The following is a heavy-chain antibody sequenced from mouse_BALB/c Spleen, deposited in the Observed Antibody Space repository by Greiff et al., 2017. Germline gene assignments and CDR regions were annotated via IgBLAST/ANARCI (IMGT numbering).Heavy chain of an antibody. V-gene: IGHV1-7*01. CDR3: ARCMITTVFDY. CDR1: GYTFTSYW. CDR2: INPSTGYT. Sequence: VKLVESGAELAKPGASVKMSCKASGYTFTSYWMHWVKQRPGQGLEWIGYINPSTGYTEYNQKFKDKATLTADKSSSTAYMQLSSLTSEDSAVYYCARCMITTVFDYWGQGTTLTVSS. J-gene: IGHJ2*01. D-gene: IGHD2-4*01.